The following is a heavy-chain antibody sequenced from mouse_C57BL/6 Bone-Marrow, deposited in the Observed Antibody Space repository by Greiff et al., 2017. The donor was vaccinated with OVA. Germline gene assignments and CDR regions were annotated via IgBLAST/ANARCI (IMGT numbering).Heavy chain of an antibody. CDR2: INPNNGGT. CDR1: GYTFTDYN. V-gene: IGHV1-18*01. Sequence: EVQLQQSGPELVKPGASVKIPCKASGYTFTDYNMDWVKQSHGKSLEWIGDINPNNGGTIYNQKFKGKATLTVDKSSSTAYMELRSLTSEDTAVYYCARPKDSSGYGAWFAYWGQGTLVTVSA. D-gene: IGHD3-2*02. J-gene: IGHJ3*01. CDR3: ARPKDSSGYGAWFAY.